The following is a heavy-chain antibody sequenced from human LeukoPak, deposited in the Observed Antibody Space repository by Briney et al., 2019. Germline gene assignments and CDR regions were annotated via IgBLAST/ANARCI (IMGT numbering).Heavy chain of an antibody. V-gene: IGHV3-66*01. CDR2: IYSGGST. CDR3: GRGNCSGTSCHTSY. J-gene: IGHJ4*02. Sequence: GGSLRLSCAASGFTVSSNYMSWVRQAPGKGLEWVSVIYSGGSTYYADSVKGRFTISRDNSKNTLYLQMNSLRVEDTAVYYCGRGNCSGTSCHTSYWGQGTLVTV. CDR1: GFTVSSNY. D-gene: IGHD2-15*01.